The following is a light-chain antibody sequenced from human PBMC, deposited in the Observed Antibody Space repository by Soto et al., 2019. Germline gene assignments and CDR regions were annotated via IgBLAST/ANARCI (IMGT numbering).Light chain of an antibody. CDR3: QQYNQWPPWT. CDR2: HAS. J-gene: IGKJ1*01. Sequence: EIVMTQSPATLSVSPGERGTLSCRASQTVATNLAWYQQQPGQAPRLLIYHASTRATGIPARFSGSGSGTEFTLTISSLQSEDFAVYYCQQYNQWPPWTFGQGTKVDIK. V-gene: IGKV3D-15*01. CDR1: QTVATN.